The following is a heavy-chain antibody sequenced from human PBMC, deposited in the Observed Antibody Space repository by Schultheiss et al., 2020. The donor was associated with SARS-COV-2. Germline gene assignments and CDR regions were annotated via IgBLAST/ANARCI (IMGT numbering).Heavy chain of an antibody. J-gene: IGHJ6*02. CDR1: GGSFSGYY. V-gene: IGHV4-34*01. CDR3: ARQGIWDGMDV. D-gene: IGHD2-15*01. CDR2: IYTSGST. Sequence: SETLSLTCAVYGGSFSGYYWSWIRQPPGKGLEWIGRIYTSGSTNYNPSLKSRVTISVDTSKNQFSLKLSSVTAADTAVYYCARQGIWDGMDVWGQGTTVTVSS.